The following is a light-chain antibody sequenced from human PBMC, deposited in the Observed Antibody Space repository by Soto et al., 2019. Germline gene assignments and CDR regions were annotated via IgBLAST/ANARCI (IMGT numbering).Light chain of an antibody. CDR1: QSVSSN. CDR2: GAS. Sequence: EIVMTQSPATLSVSPGERATLSCRASQSVSSNLAWYQQKPGQAPRLLIYGASTRDTGIPARFSGSGSGTEFTLTISSLQSKDFAVYYCQQYNKWPPYTFGQGTKLEIK. J-gene: IGKJ2*01. CDR3: QQYNKWPPYT. V-gene: IGKV3-15*01.